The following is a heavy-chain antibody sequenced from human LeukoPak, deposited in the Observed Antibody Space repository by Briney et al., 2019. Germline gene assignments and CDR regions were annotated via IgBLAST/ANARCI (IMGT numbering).Heavy chain of an antibody. Sequence: SQTLSLTCTVSGGSISSGDYYWSWIRQPPGKGLEWIGYICYSGSTYYNPSLKSRVTISVDTSENQFSLKLSSVTAADTAVYYCASSAPDYHDAFDIWGQGTMVTVSS. V-gene: IGHV4-30-4*01. CDR2: ICYSGST. CDR1: GGSISSGDYY. CDR3: ASSAPDYHDAFDI. D-gene: IGHD4-11*01. J-gene: IGHJ3*02.